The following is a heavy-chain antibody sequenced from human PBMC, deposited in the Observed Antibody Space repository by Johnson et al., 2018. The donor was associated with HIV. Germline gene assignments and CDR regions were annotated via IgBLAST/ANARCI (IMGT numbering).Heavy chain of an antibody. D-gene: IGHD3-10*01. CDR3: AIGRGEFPRHAFDI. Sequence: VQLVESGGGLKQPGGSLRLSCAASGFTVSSNYMSWVRQAPGKGLEWVSVIYSGGSTYYADSVKGRFTISKDNSRNTLFLHMNSLRADDTAVYYCAIGRGEFPRHAFDIWGQGTMVTVSS. J-gene: IGHJ3*02. CDR1: GFTVSSNY. V-gene: IGHV3-66*01. CDR2: IYSGGST.